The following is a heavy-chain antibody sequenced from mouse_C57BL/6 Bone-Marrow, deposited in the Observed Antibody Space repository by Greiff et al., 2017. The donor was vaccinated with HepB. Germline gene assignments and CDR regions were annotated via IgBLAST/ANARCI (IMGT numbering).Heavy chain of an antibody. Sequence: EVKLMESGGGLVKPGGSLKLSCAASGFTFSSYAMSWVRQTPEKRLEWVATISDGGSYTYYPDNVKGRFTISRDNAKNNLYLQMSHLKSEDTAMYYCARDRDGYSYYYAMDYWGQGTSVTVSS. D-gene: IGHD2-3*01. J-gene: IGHJ4*01. CDR3: ARDRDGYSYYYAMDY. CDR2: ISDGGSYT. CDR1: GFTFSSYA. V-gene: IGHV5-4*01.